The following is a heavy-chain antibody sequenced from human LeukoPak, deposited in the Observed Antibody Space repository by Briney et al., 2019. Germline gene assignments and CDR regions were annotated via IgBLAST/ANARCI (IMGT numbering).Heavy chain of an antibody. CDR1: GFTFSSYA. Sequence: GGSLRLSCSASGFTFSSYAMHWVRQAPGKGLEYVSAISSNGGSTYYADSVKGRFTISRDNSKNPLYLQMSSLRAEDTAVYCCVKGAMVRPPPFDYWGQGTLVTVSS. J-gene: IGHJ4*02. V-gene: IGHV3-64D*06. CDR2: ISSNGGST. CDR3: VKGAMVRPPPFDY. D-gene: IGHD3-10*01.